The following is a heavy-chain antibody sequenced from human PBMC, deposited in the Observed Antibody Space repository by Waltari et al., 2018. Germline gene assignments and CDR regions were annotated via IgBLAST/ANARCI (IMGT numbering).Heavy chain of an antibody. J-gene: IGHJ5*02. CDR3: ARPEGYCSGGSCWFDP. CDR1: GYSISSGYY. D-gene: IGHD2-15*01. CDR2: IYHSGST. Sequence: QVQLQESGPGLVKPSETLSLTCAVSGYSISSGYYWGWIRQPPGKGLEWIGSIYHSGSTYYNPSLKSRVTISVDTSKNQFSLKLSSVTAADTAVYYCARPEGYCSGGSCWFDPWGQGTLVTVSS. V-gene: IGHV4-38-2*01.